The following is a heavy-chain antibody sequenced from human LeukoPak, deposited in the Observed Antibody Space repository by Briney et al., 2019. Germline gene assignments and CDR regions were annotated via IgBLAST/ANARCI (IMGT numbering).Heavy chain of an antibody. CDR3: AKDIGYSGYDWYYFDY. J-gene: IGHJ4*02. Sequence: PGGSLRLSCAASGFTFDDYAMHWVRQAPGKGLEWVSGISWNSGSIGYADSVKGRFTISRDNAENSLYLQMNSLRAEDTALYYCAKDIGYSGYDWYYFDYWGQGTLVTVSS. V-gene: IGHV3-9*01. D-gene: IGHD5-12*01. CDR2: ISWNSGSI. CDR1: GFTFDDYA.